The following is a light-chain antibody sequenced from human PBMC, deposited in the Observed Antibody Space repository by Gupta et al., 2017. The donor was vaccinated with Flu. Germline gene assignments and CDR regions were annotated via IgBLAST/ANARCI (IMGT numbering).Light chain of an antibody. CDR2: DFS. J-gene: IGLJ1*01. Sequence: QSALTQPPSASGTPGQRVTFSCSGSSSNIGSYTVDWYQQLPGTAPKLLIYDFSQRPSGVPDRFSGSKSGTSASLAISGPQSEDEADYYCAVWDDSLSGHYVFGSGTKVTVL. CDR3: AVWDDSLSGHYV. V-gene: IGLV1-44*01. CDR1: SSNIGSYT.